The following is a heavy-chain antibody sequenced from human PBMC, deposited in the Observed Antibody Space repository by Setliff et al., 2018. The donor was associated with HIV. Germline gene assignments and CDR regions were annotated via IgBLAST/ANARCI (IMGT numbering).Heavy chain of an antibody. D-gene: IGHD3-22*01. CDR2: INWNGDST. Sequence: PGGSLRLSCAASGFSFDDYGMSWVRQAPGKGLEWVSGINWNGDSTDYADSVKGRFTISRDNAKNSLYLQMNSLRVEDTALYYCAKGSPRYDSRGHPDSWGQGTLVTVSS. CDR1: GFSFDDYG. CDR3: AKGSPRYDSRGHPDS. V-gene: IGHV3-20*04. J-gene: IGHJ4*02.